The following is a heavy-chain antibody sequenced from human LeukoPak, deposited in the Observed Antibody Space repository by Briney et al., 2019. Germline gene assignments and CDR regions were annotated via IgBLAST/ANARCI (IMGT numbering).Heavy chain of an antibody. D-gene: IGHD3-10*01. V-gene: IGHV1-18*01. J-gene: IGHJ6*02. CDR1: GYTFTSYG. CDR2: ISAYNGNT. Sequence: ASVKVSCKASGYTFTSYGISWVRQAPGQGLEWMGWISAYNGNTNYAQKLQGRVTMTTDTSTSTAYMELRSLRSDDTAVYYCARYGSGANYYYYYGMDVWGQGTTVTVSS. CDR3: ARYGSGANYYYYYGMDV.